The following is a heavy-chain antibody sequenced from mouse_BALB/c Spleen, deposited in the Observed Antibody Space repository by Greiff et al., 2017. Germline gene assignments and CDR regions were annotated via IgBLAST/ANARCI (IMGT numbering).Heavy chain of an antibody. D-gene: IGHD4-1*01. CDR2: IDPENGDT. J-gene: IGHJ3*01. Sequence: VQLKQSGAELVRSGASVKLSCTASGFNIKDYYMHWVKQRPEQGLEWIGWIDPENGDTEYAPKFQGKATMTADTSSNTAYLQLSSLTSEDTAVYYCNLGTWFAYWGQGTLVTVSA. V-gene: IGHV14-4*02. CDR1: GFNIKDYY. CDR3: NLGTWFAY.